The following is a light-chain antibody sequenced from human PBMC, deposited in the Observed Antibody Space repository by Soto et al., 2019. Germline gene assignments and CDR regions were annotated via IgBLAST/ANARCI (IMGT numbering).Light chain of an antibody. J-gene: IGLJ1*01. V-gene: IGLV2-14*01. CDR2: EVS. Sequence: QSALTQPASVSGSPGQSITISCTGTSSDVGGYNYVSWYQQHPGKAPKLMIYEVSNRLSGVSNRFSGSKSGNTASLTISGLQAEDEDDYYCSSYTSSITYVFGTGTKVTVL. CDR1: SSDVGGYNY. CDR3: SSYTSSITYV.